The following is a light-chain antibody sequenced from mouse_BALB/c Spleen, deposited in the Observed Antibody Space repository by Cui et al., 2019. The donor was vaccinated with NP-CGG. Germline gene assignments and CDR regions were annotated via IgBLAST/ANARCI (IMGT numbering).Light chain of an antibody. CDR1: TGAVTTSNY. CDR2: GTN. J-gene: IGLJ1*01. V-gene: IGLV1*01. CDR3: ALWYSNHWV. Sequence: VVTQDSALTTSPGETVTLTCRSSTGAVTTSNYANWVQEKPDHLFTGLIGGTNNRVPGVPARFSGSLIGDKAALTITGAQTEDEAIYFCALWYSNHWVFGGGTKLTVL.